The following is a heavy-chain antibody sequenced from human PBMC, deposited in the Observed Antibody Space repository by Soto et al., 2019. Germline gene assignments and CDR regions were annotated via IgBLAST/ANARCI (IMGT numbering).Heavy chain of an antibody. J-gene: IGHJ4*02. CDR1: GYSFTSYW. CDR2: IDPSDSYT. Sequence: GESLKISCKGSGYSFTSYWISWVRQMPGKGLEWMGRIDPSDSYTNYSPSFQGHVTIPADKSISTAYLQWSSLKASDTAMYYCARHYTIFGVVTPHFDYWGQGTLVTVSS. CDR3: ARHYTIFGVVTPHFDY. D-gene: IGHD3-3*01. V-gene: IGHV5-10-1*01.